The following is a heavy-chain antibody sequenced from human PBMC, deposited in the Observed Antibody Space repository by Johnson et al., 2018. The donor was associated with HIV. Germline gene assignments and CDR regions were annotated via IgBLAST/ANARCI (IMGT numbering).Heavy chain of an antibody. J-gene: IGHJ3*02. V-gene: IGHV3-66*01. Sequence: VQLVESGGGLIQPWGSLRLSCAASGFSVSDYYMTWIRQAPGQGLEWVSVIYSGGSPYYADSVQASFTISRDNSKNTLYLQMNSLRAEDTAVYYCARDRGQWLLGMSDAFDIWGQGTMVTVSS. CDR1: GFSVSDYY. CDR2: IYSGGSP. D-gene: IGHD3-22*01. CDR3: ARDRGQWLLGMSDAFDI.